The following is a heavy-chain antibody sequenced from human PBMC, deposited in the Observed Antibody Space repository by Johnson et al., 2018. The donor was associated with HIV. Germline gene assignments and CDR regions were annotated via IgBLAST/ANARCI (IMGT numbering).Heavy chain of an antibody. Sequence: VQLVESGGGLIQPGGSLRLSCAASGFTVSSNYMSWVRQAPGKGLEWVSVIYSGGSTYYADSVKGRFTISRDNSKNTLYLQMNSPRADDTAVYYCARDSVILVDGAFDIWGQGTMVTVSS. D-gene: IGHD2-15*01. CDR1: GFTVSSNY. CDR2: IYSGGST. CDR3: ARDSVILVDGAFDI. V-gene: IGHV3-53*01. J-gene: IGHJ3*02.